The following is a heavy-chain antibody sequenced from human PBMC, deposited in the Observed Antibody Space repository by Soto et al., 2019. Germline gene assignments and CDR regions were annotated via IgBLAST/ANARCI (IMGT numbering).Heavy chain of an antibody. V-gene: IGHV3-21*01. CDR2: ISSSSSYI. J-gene: IGHJ3*02. CDR3: ARVDYGSGCRSPRSYAFDI. D-gene: IGHD3-10*01. CDR1: GFTFSRYS. Sequence: GGSLRLSCAASGFTFSRYSMNWVRQAPGKGLEWVSSISSSSSYIYYADSVKGRFTISRDNAKNSLYLQMNSLRAEDTAVYYCARVDYGSGCRSPRSYAFDIWGQGTMVTVSS.